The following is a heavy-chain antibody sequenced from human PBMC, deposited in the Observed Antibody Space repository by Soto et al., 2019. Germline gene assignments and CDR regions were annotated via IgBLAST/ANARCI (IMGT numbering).Heavy chain of an antibody. V-gene: IGHV4-34*01. CDR1: GGSFSGYY. D-gene: IGHD2-15*01. CDR3: ARGAENIVVLVAANHGFQYYFDF. CDR2: INHSGST. Sequence: SETLSLTCAVYGGSFSGYYWSWIRQPPGKGLEWIGEINHSGSTNYNPSLKSRVTISVDTSKNQFSLKLSSVTAADTAVYYCARGAENIVVLVAANHGFQYYFDFWGQGTLVTVSS. J-gene: IGHJ4*02.